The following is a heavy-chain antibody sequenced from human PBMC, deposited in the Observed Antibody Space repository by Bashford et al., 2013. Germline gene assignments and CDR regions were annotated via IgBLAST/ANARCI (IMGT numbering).Heavy chain of an antibody. CDR1: GGTFSSYA. J-gene: IGHJ5*02. CDR3: AACIPQWPSEAKFDP. Sequence: SVKVSCKASGGTFSSYAISWVRQAPGQGLEWMGGVIPMLRTTKYAQKFQGRVTITADESTNTAYMEVNSLTSEDTAIYYCAACIPQWPSEAKFDPWGQGTLVTVSS. V-gene: IGHV1-69*13. D-gene: IGHD6-19*01. CDR2: VIPMLRTT.